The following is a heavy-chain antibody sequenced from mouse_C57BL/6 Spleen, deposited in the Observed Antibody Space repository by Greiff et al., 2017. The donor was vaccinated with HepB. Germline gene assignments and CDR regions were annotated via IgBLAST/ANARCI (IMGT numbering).Heavy chain of an antibody. V-gene: IGHV1-74*01. Sequence: QVQLQQPGAELVKPGASVKVSCKASGYTFTSYWMHWVKQRPGQGLEWIGRIHPSDSDTNYNQKFKGKATLTVDKSSSTAYMQLSSLTSEESAVYYCAIGGKYYGSSYPYYFDDWGQGTTLTVSS. CDR1: GYTFTSYW. CDR3: AIGGKYYGSSYPYYFDD. D-gene: IGHD1-1*01. J-gene: IGHJ2*01. CDR2: IHPSDSDT.